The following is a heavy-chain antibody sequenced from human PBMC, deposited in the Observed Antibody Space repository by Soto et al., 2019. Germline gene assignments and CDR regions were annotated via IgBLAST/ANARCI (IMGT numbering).Heavy chain of an antibody. CDR2: FDPEDGET. CDR1: GYTLTELS. V-gene: IGHV1-24*01. CDR3: ATVEVARELEDWYFAL. J-gene: IGHJ2*01. Sequence: GASVKVSCKVSGYTLTELSMHWVRQAPGKGLEWMGGFDPEDGETIYAQKFQGRVTMTEDTSTDTAYMELSSLRSEDTAVYYCATVEVARELEDWYFALWGRGTLVTVSS. D-gene: IGHD1-26*01.